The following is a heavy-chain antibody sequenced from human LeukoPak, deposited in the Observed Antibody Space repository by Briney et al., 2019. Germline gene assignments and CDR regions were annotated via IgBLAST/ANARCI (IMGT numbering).Heavy chain of an antibody. CDR1: GGSISSSNW. CDR3: ARGPYDSSGYYYVY. V-gene: IGHV4-4*02. J-gene: IGHJ4*02. Sequence: SETLSLTCAVSGGSISSSNWWSWVRQPPGKGLEWIGEIYHSGSTNYNPSLKSRVTISVDTSKNQFSLKLSSVTAADTAVYYCARGPYDSSGYYYVYWGQGTLVTVSS. D-gene: IGHD3-22*01. CDR2: IYHSGST.